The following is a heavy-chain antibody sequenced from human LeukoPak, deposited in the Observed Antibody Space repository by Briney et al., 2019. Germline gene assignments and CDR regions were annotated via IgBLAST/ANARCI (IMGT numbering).Heavy chain of an antibody. CDR1: GFTFVRYA. CDR2: ISSSGGVT. Sequence: PGGSLRLSCAASGFTFVRYAMTWVRQAPGMGLEWVSGISSSGGVTYYADSVKGRFTISRDNSKNTLYLQMNSLRAEDTAVYYCAKYGDLSYWGQGTLVTVSS. CDR3: AKYGDLSY. V-gene: IGHV3-23*01. D-gene: IGHD4-17*01. J-gene: IGHJ4*02.